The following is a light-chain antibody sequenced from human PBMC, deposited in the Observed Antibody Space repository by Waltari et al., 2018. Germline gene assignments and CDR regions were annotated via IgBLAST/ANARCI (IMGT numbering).Light chain of an antibody. CDR3: SSYAGSSKGV. Sequence: QSALTQPASVSGSPGQSFTLPCTGTSSDVGNYKRVSWYQQHPGKAPTLMIYAVSKRPSGVSDRFSGSKSGDMASLTISGLQPEDEAEYFCSSYAGSSKGVFGGGTKVTVL. V-gene: IGLV2-23*02. CDR1: SSDVGNYKR. J-gene: IGLJ2*01. CDR2: AVS.